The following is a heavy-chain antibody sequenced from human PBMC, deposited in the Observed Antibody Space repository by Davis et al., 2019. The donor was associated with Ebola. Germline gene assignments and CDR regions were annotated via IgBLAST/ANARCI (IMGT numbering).Heavy chain of an antibody. J-gene: IGHJ4*02. CDR1: GYTFTTTG. CDR3: ASLGDSSGHYQDV. CDR2: IIPIFGTA. Sequence: SVKVSCKASGYTFTTTGITWVRQAPGQGLEWMGEIIPIFGTANYAQKFQGRVTITADDSTGTVYMELSSLTSEETAVYYCASLGDSSGHYQDVWGQGTLVTVSS. D-gene: IGHD3-22*01. V-gene: IGHV1-69*13.